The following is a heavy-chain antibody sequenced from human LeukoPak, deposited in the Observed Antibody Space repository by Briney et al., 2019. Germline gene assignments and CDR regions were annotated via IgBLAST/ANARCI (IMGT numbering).Heavy chain of an antibody. J-gene: IGHJ5*02. Sequence: PSETLSLTCTVSGGSISSSSYYWGWIRQPPGKGLEWIGEINHSGSTNYNPSLKSRVTISVDTSKNQFSLKLSSVTAADTAVYYCARGYCSGGSCYSRRSRRFDPWGQGTLVTVSS. CDR1: GGSISSSSYY. D-gene: IGHD2-15*01. CDR2: INHSGST. CDR3: ARGYCSGGSCYSRRSRRFDP. V-gene: IGHV4-39*07.